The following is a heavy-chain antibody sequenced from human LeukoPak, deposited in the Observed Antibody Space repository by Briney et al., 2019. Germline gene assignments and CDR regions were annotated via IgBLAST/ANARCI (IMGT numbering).Heavy chain of an antibody. CDR3: ASPPQIVGAPSGGAFDI. V-gene: IGHV3-11*01. CDR1: GFTFSDYY. CDR2: ISSSGSTI. D-gene: IGHD1-26*01. Sequence: PGGSLRLSCAASGFTFSDYYMSWIRQAPGKGLEGVSYISSSGSTIYYADSVKGRFTISRDNAKNSLYLQMNSLRAEDTAVYYCASPPQIVGAPSGGAFDIWGQGTMVTVSS. J-gene: IGHJ3*02.